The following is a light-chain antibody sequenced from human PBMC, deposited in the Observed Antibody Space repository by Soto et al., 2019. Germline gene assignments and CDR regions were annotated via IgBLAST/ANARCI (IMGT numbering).Light chain of an antibody. CDR3: QQSYSTPRT. V-gene: IGKV1-39*01. CDR1: QSISST. J-gene: IGKJ1*01. Sequence: QMTQSTSSLSASVGYRVAITCRASQSISSTLNWYQQKPGEAPKLLIYATSTLHSGVPSRFSGSASGTDFTLTISSLQPEDFATYYCQQSYSTPRTFGQGTKVDIK. CDR2: ATS.